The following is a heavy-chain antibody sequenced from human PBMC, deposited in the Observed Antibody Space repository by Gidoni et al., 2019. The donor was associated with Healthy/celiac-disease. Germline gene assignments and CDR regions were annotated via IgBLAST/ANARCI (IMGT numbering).Heavy chain of an antibody. CDR1: GGSFSGYY. V-gene: IGHV4-34*01. D-gene: IGHD3-22*01. CDR3: AREWPSGYYDSSGYYPAAFDI. CDR2: INHSGST. Sequence: QVQLQQWGAGLLKPSETLSLTCAVYGGSFSGYYWSWIRQPPGKGLEWIGEINHSGSTNYNPSLKSRVTISVDTSKNQFSLKLSSVTAADTAVYYCAREWPSGYYDSSGYYPAAFDIWGQGTMVTVSS. J-gene: IGHJ3*02.